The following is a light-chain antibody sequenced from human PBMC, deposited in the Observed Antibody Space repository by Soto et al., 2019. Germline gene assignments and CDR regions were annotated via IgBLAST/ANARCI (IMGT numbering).Light chain of an antibody. CDR3: CSYAGSYTWV. CDR2: DVN. Sequence: QSALTQPRSVSGSPGQSVTISCTGTSSDVGGYNYVSWYQQHPGKAPKLMIYDVNKRPSGVHNRFSGSKSGNTASLTMSGLQTDDEADYYCCSYAGSYTWVFGGGTKVTVL. J-gene: IGLJ3*02. V-gene: IGLV2-11*01. CDR1: SSDVGGYNY.